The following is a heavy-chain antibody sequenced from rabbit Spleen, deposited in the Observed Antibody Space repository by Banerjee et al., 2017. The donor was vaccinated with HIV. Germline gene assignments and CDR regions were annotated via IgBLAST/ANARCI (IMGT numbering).Heavy chain of an antibody. V-gene: IGHV1S47*01. CDR1: GFDFSNYG. CDR2: IYPITEST. Sequence: QEQLKETGGGLVQPGGSLTLSCKASGFDFSNYGVSWVRQAPGKGLEWIGIIYPITESTYYANWVNGRFTISSDNAQNTVDLQMNSLTAADTATYFCAREDVGGSVSLWGPGTLVTVS. J-gene: IGHJ6*01. CDR3: AREDVGGSVSL. D-gene: IGHD1-1*01.